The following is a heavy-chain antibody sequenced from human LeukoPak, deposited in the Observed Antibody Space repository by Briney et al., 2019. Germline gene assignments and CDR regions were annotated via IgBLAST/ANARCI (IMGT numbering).Heavy chain of an antibody. CDR2: IWYDGSNK. CDR1: GFTFSSYG. Sequence: GGSLRLSCAASGFTFSSYGMHWVRQAPGKGLEWVAVIWYDGSNKYYADSVKGRFTISRDKSKNTVYLQMNSLRAEDTAVYYRARNGYSSSFGYWGQGTLVTVSS. D-gene: IGHD5-12*01. J-gene: IGHJ4*02. V-gene: IGHV3-33*01. CDR3: ARNGYSSSFGY.